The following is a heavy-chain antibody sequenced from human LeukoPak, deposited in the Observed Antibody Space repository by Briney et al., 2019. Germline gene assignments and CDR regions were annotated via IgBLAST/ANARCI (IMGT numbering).Heavy chain of an antibody. D-gene: IGHD3-10*01. CDR3: ARTYYYGSGSYYNPRGYFDY. Sequence: SETLSLTCAVYGGSFSGYYWSWIRQPPGKGLEWIGEINHSGSTNYNPSLKSRVTIPVDTSKNQFSLKLSSVTAADTAVYDCARTYYYGSGSYYNPRGYFDYWGQGTLVTVSS. V-gene: IGHV4-34*01. CDR2: INHSGST. J-gene: IGHJ4*02. CDR1: GGSFSGYY.